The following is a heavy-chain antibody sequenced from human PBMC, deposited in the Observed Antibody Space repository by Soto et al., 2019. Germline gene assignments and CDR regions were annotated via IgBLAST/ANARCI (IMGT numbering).Heavy chain of an antibody. V-gene: IGHV1-69*01. J-gene: IGHJ1*01. CDR3: ARDPRSITGTTSSEDFQH. CDR2: IIPIFGIT. D-gene: IGHD1-1*01. Sequence: QAQLMPAGAEVKEPGSSVKVSCKASGGTFSGYAISWVRQAPGQGLEWLGGIIPIFGITNYAQKFQNRLTIAADESSATVYMDLRSLTSEDSAIYYCARDPRSITGTTSSEDFQHWGQCTLVSVS. CDR1: GGTFSGYA.